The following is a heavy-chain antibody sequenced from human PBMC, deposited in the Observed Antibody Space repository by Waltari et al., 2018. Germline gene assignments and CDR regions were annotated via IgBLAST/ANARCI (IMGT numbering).Heavy chain of an antibody. V-gene: IGHV1-2*02. CDR2: INPNGGGT. CDR1: GYTFTDYY. CDR3: ARGTGIGWFDP. Sequence: QVQLVQSGAEVKRPGASVMVSCKASGYTFTDYYIYYLRQAPGQGLEWMGVINPNGGGTAYAQKLRGRVTLTRDTSISAAYMELSGLKSDDTAVYFCARGTGIGWFDPWGQGTQVTVSS. J-gene: IGHJ5*02. D-gene: IGHD2-21*01.